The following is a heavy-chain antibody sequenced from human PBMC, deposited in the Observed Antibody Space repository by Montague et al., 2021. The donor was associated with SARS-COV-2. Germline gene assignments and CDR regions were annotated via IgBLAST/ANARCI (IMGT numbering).Heavy chain of an antibody. CDR1: GGSILSPDYY. CDR2: ISYTGRT. CDR3: AVQLPCYCATNKCYPYYLDG. V-gene: IGHV4-39*02. J-gene: IGHJ6*03. D-gene: IGHD2-8*01. Sequence: SETLSLTCTVSGGSILSPDYYWVWIRQSPGIGLEWIGSISYTGRTYYNPSLRSRVSFSMDTSKNHFSLSLSSVTVADTAVYFCAVQLPCYCATNKCYPYYLDGWGKGALVTVSS.